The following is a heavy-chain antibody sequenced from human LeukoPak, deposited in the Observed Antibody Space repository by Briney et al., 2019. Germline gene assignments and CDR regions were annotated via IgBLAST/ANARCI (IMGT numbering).Heavy chain of an antibody. CDR1: GYTFTSYG. CDR2: ISAYNGNT. J-gene: IGHJ6*03. V-gene: IGHV1-18*01. Sequence: ASVKVSCKASGYTFTSYGISWVRQAPGQGLEWMGWISAYNGNTNYAQKLQGRVTMTTDTSTSTAYMELRSLRSDDTAVYYCARVRDEGYYYYYYMDVRGKGTTVTVSS. CDR3: ARVRDEGYYYYYYMDV.